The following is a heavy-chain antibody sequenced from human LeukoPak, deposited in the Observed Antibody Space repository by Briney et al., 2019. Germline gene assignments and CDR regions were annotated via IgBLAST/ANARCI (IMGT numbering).Heavy chain of an antibody. CDR1: GFTLSSNY. CDR3: TRRYNYDSSGYYYVRDAFDI. CDR2: IRSKAYGGTT. V-gene: IGHV3-49*04. Sequence: GGSLRLSCAASGFTLSSNYMSWVRQAPGKGLEGVGFIRSKAYGGTTKNAASVKGRFTISRDDYRSIAYLQMNSLKTEDTAVYYCTRRYNYDSSGYYYVRDAFDIWGQGTMVTVSS. J-gene: IGHJ3*02. D-gene: IGHD3-22*01.